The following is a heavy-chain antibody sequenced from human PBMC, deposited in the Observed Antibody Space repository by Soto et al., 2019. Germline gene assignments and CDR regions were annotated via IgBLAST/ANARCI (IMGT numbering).Heavy chain of an antibody. CDR1: GGTFSSYS. Sequence: QVQLVQSGAEVKKPGSSVKVSCKASGGTFSSYSINWVRQAPGQGLEWMGEMIPNFGTATYAQKFEGRVTICADASTSTAYMEPSSLRSEDTAVYYCARDGGRHSGGIDYWGQGTLVNVSS. J-gene: IGHJ4*02. CDR2: MIPNFGTA. D-gene: IGHD1-26*01. CDR3: ARDGGRHSGGIDY. V-gene: IGHV1-69*01.